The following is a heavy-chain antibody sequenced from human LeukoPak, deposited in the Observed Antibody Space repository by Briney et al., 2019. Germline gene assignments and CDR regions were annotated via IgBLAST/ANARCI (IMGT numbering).Heavy chain of an antibody. V-gene: IGHV4-38-2*02. J-gene: IGHJ5*01. Sequence: SETLPLTCTVSGYSIKTSYHWAWVRQPPGKGLEWVATIHHSGDTFYNPSLKSRATISMDTSKNDFSLTLKSVTAADTAVYYCARDRFDYGEYEFDSWGQGALVTVSS. D-gene: IGHD4-17*01. CDR1: GYSIKTSYH. CDR3: ARDRFDYGEYEFDS. CDR2: IHHSGDT.